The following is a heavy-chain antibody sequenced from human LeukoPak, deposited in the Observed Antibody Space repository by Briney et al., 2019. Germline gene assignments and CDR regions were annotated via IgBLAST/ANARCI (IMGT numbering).Heavy chain of an antibody. V-gene: IGHV4-59*01. CDR1: GGSISSYY. CDR2: IYYSGST. J-gene: IGHJ2*01. CDR3: ARDGSRLGTRPSYWYFDL. D-gene: IGHD6-6*01. Sequence: SETLSLTCTVSGGSISSYYRSWIRQPPGKGLEWIGYIYYSGSTKYNPSLKSRVTISVDASKNQFSLKLTSITAADTAVYYCARDGSRLGTRPSYWYFDLWGRGTLVTVSS.